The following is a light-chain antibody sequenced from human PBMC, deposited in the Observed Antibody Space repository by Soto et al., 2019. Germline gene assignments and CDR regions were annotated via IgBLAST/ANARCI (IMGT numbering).Light chain of an antibody. CDR1: QNITNN. CDR2: HAS. CDR3: QQYYGLPPLT. J-gene: IGKJ5*01. Sequence: DIHMTQSPSSLSASLGDRVTITSQASQNITNNLSWYQQKPGKAPNLLIYHASKLAKGVTPRFSGSGSGTDFSFIITSLQREDLATYYCQQYYGLPPLTFGQGTRLEIK. V-gene: IGKV1-33*01.